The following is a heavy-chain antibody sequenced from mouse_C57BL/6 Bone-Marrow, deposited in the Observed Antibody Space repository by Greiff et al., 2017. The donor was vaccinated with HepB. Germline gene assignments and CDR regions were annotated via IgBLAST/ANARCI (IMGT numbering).Heavy chain of an antibody. CDR1: GYTFTSYW. CDR2: IYPGNSDT. J-gene: IGHJ1*03. CDR3: TRFRDGWYFDV. D-gene: IGHD2-3*01. Sequence: EVQLQQSGTVLARPGASVKMSCKTSGYTFTSYWMHWVKQRPGQGLEWIGAIYPGNSDTSYNQKFKGKAKLTAVTSASTVDMELSSLTNEDSAVYYCTRFRDGWYFDVWGTGTTVTVSS. V-gene: IGHV1-5*01.